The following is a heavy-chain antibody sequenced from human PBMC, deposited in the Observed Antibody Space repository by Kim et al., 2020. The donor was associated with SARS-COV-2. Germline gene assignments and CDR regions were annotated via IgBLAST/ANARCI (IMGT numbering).Heavy chain of an antibody. CDR2: ISGSGGST. J-gene: IGHJ4*02. CDR1: GFTFSSYA. D-gene: IGHD6-13*01. V-gene: IGHV3-23*01. CDR3: AIGGVIAADAGRDY. Sequence: GGSLRLSCAASGFTFSSYAMSWVRQAPGKGLEWVSAISGSGGSTYYADSVKGRFTISRDNSKNTLYLQMNSLRAEDTAVYYCAIGGVIAADAGRDYWGQGTLVTVSS.